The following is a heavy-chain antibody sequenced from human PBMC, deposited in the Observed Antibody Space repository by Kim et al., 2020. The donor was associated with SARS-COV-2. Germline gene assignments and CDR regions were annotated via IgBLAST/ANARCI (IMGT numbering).Heavy chain of an antibody. CDR3: ARCKGGYDPVDL. J-gene: IGHJ5*02. D-gene: IGHD5-12*01. Sequence: SETLSLTCSVSNGSISGSTNYWGWIRQPPGKGLKWIGSVYYSGNTYYNPSLKSRVTISVDTSKNQFSLKLTSVTAADTAVYYCARCKGGYDPVDLWGQGTLVTVSS. CDR1: NGSISGSTNY. V-gene: IGHV4-39*07. CDR2: VYYSGNT.